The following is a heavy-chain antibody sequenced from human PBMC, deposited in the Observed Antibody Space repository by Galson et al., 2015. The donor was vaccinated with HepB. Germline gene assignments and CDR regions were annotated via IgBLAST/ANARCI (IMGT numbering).Heavy chain of an antibody. Sequence: SLRLSCAASGFTFSSYAMHWVRQAPGKGLEWVAVISYDGSNKYYADSVKGRFTISRDNSKNTLYLQMNGLRAEDTAVYYCARVKASNRVLLWFGESLAPGYWGQGTLVAVSS. CDR2: ISYDGSNK. CDR3: ARVKASNRVLLWFGESLAPGY. CDR1: GFTFSSYA. J-gene: IGHJ4*02. V-gene: IGHV3-30-3*01. D-gene: IGHD3-10*01.